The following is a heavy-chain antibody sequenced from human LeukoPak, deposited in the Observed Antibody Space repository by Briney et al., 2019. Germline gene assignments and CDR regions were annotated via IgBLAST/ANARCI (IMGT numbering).Heavy chain of an antibody. Sequence: PSETLSLTCTVSGGSISSYYWSWIRQPPGKGLEWIGYIYYSGSTNYNPSLKSRVTISVDTSKNQFSLKLSSVTAADTAVYYCARDGRITGTNFDYWGQGTLVTVSS. V-gene: IGHV4-59*01. CDR1: GGSISSYY. CDR2: IYYSGST. D-gene: IGHD1-7*01. CDR3: ARDGRITGTNFDY. J-gene: IGHJ4*02.